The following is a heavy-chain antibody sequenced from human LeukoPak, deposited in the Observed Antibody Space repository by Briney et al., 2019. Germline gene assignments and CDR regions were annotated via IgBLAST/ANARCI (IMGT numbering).Heavy chain of an antibody. Sequence: ASVKVSCKPSGYTFTDSYLHWVRQAPGQGLEWMGWINPDSGDTNSAQKFQGRVTMTRDTSISTAYLELTSLRSDDTAVYFCARGQGSVSGPLSPWGYYYYYMDVWGKGTTVTVFS. D-gene: IGHD2-8*01. CDR1: GYTFTDSY. CDR2: INPDSGDT. J-gene: IGHJ6*03. V-gene: IGHV1-2*02. CDR3: ARGQGSVSGPLSPWGYYYYYMDV.